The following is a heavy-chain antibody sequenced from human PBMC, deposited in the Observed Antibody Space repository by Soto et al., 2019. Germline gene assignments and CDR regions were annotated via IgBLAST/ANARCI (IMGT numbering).Heavy chain of an antibody. J-gene: IGHJ2*01. Sequence: QVQLVQSGAEVKKPGASVNVSCKASGYTFTTYSVTWMRQAPGQGLEWMGWINAFSGITKYVQNLQDRITMTTDTSTSTAYMELRSLRSEDTAIYYCAREKFYGSSGYYVGNWYFDLWGRGTLVTVSS. D-gene: IGHD3-22*01. CDR3: AREKFYGSSGYYVGNWYFDL. CDR2: INAFSGIT. V-gene: IGHV1-18*04. CDR1: GYTFTTYS.